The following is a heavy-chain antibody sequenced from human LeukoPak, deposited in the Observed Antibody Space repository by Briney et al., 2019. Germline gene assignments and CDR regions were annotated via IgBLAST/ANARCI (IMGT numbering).Heavy chain of an antibody. CDR3: AKDGSWSCTD. CDR1: GFTFSSSA. Sequence: RGSLRLSCGASGFTFSSSAMHWVRQGPGKGLEWVAYIAHHGNNKYYADSVKGRFTISRDNSKGSLCLQMNSLRADDTAVYYCAKDGSWSCTDWGQGTLVRVSS. D-gene: IGHD2-8*02. J-gene: IGHJ4*02. CDR2: IAHHGNNK. V-gene: IGHV3-30*02.